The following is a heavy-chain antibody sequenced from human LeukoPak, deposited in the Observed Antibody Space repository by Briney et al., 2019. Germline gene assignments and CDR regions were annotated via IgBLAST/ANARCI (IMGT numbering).Heavy chain of an antibody. V-gene: IGHV3-53*01. CDR1: GFTVSSNY. Sequence: GGSLRLSCAASGFTVSSNYMSWVRQAPGKGLEWVSVIYSGGSTYYADSVKGRFTISRDNSKNTLYLQMNSLRAEDTAVYYCARDLGGSGDSGAPWYYHYMDVWGKGTTVTVSS. J-gene: IGHJ6*03. CDR3: ARDLGGSGDSGAPWYYHYMDV. CDR2: IYSGGST. D-gene: IGHD3-10*01.